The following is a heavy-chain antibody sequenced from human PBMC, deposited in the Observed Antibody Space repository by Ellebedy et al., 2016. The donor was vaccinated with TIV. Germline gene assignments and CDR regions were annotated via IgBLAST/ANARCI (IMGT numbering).Heavy chain of an antibody. D-gene: IGHD4-23*01. CDR1: GFMFSDFY. Sequence: GGSLRLXXVPSGFMFSDFYMSWMRQAPGKGLEWVAYISGPGTTTRYPDSVKGRFTISRDNAKKSLYLQMSSLRPEDTAVYYCARVSRTGDDYSGGFDPWGQGTLVTVSS. CDR3: ARVSRTGDDYSGGFDP. CDR2: ISGPGTTT. V-gene: IGHV3-11*01. J-gene: IGHJ5*02.